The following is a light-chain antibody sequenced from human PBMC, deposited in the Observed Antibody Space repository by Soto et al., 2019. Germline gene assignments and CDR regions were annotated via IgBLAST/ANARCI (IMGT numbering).Light chain of an antibody. CDR1: QSLLHSNGYNY. Sequence: EIVMTQNPLSLPVTPGEPASISCRSSQSLLHSNGYNYLDWYLQKPGQSPQLLIYLGSNRASGVPDRFSGSGSGTDFTLKISRVEAEDVGVYYCMQPLQSWTFGQGSKVDVK. V-gene: IGKV2-28*01. CDR3: MQPLQSWT. J-gene: IGKJ1*01. CDR2: LGS.